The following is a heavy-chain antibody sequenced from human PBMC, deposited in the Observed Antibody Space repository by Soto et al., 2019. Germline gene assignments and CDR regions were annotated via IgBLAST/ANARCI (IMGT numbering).Heavy chain of an antibody. V-gene: IGHV3-48*02. CDR1: GVTFSSYT. D-gene: IGHD1-26*01. J-gene: IGHJ5*02. Sequence: PGGSLRLSCAASGVTFSSYTMNWVRQAPGKCRERVSYISSSSSTIYYADSVKGRFTISRDNAKNSLYLQMNSLRDVDTAVYYCARESAHYLNWFDPWGQGTLVTVSS. CDR2: ISSSSSTI. CDR3: ARESAHYLNWFDP.